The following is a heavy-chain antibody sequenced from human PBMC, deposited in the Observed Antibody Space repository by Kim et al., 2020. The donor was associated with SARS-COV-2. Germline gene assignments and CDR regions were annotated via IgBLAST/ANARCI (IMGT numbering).Heavy chain of an antibody. J-gene: IGHJ6*02. D-gene: IGHD4-4*01. V-gene: IGHV1-69*02. Sequence: KFQGRVTITADKSTSTAYMELSSLRSEDTAVYYCATTVTTLYYYYYGMDVWGQGTTVTVSS. CDR3: ATTVTTLYYYYYGMDV.